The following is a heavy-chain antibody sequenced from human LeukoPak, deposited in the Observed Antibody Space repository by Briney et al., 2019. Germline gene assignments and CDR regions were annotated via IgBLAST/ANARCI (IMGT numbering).Heavy chain of an antibody. Sequence: ASVKVSCKACGCTFNSYGISWVRQAPGQGLEWMGWISAYNGNTNYAQKLQGRVTMTTDTSTSTAYMELRSLRSDDTAVYYCARVAISYSSSWSDGLNLSYWGQGTLVTVSS. CDR2: ISAYNGNT. CDR1: GCTFNSYG. V-gene: IGHV1-18*01. D-gene: IGHD6-13*01. CDR3: ARVAISYSSSWSDGLNLSY. J-gene: IGHJ4*02.